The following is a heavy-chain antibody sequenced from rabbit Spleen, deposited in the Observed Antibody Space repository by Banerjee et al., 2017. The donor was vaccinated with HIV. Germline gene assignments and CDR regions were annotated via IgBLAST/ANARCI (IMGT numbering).Heavy chain of an antibody. CDR2: IYVGSGGGT. CDR1: GLDFSNSYW. D-gene: IGHD2-1*01. CDR3: GRAGEGGYGYLDL. J-gene: IGHJ4*01. V-gene: IGHV1S45*01. Sequence: QEQLVEYGGDLVQPEGSLTLTCKASGLDFSNSYWICWVRQAPGKGLEWIACIYVGSGGGTKYASWAKGRFTISKTSSTTVTLEMTSLTVADTATFFCGRAGEGGYGYLDLWGPGTLVTVS.